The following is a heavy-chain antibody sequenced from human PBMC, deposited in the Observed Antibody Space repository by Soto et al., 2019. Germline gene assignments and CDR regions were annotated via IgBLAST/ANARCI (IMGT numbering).Heavy chain of an antibody. CDR3: ARDKFLYDYIWGSSSYVY. J-gene: IGHJ4*02. CDR1: GFTFSSYS. Sequence: PGGSLRLSWAASGFTFSSYSMNWVRQAPGKGLEWVSYISSSSSTIYYADSVKGRFTISRDNAKNSLYLQMNSLRAEDTAVYYCARDKFLYDYIWGSSSYVYWGQGTLVTVSS. CDR2: ISSSSSTI. V-gene: IGHV3-48*01. D-gene: IGHD3-16*01.